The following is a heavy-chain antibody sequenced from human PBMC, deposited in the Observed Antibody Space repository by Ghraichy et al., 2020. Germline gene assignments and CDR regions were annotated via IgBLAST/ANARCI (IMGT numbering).Heavy chain of an antibody. D-gene: IGHD4-23*01. J-gene: IGHJ6*02. CDR3: ARASRVVRFYYYDALDV. Sequence: ESLNISCAASGFSFSNYIMNWVRQAPGKGLEWVSHISSSSRTISYADSVKGRFTVSRDNAKNSMFLQMNSLRDEDTAVYYCARASRVVRFYYYDALDVWGQGTTVTVFS. V-gene: IGHV3-48*02. CDR1: GFSFSNYI. CDR2: ISSSSRTI.